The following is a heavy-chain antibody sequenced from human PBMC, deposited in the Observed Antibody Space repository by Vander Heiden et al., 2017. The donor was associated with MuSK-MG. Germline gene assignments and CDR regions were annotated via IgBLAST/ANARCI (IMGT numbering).Heavy chain of an antibody. CDR1: GYTFTDYY. D-gene: IGHD2-2*01. CDR3: ARVRVPTGVSFAFDI. Sequence: QVQLVQSGAEVKKPGAAVKVSCKASGYTFTDYYIHWVRQAPGQGFQWMGWIDPKRGGTTYAQNFQGRVTMTRDTSINTAYMELSRLRSDDTAVYFCARVRVPTGVSFAFDIWGQGTMVTVSS. CDR2: IDPKRGGT. V-gene: IGHV1-2*02. J-gene: IGHJ3*02.